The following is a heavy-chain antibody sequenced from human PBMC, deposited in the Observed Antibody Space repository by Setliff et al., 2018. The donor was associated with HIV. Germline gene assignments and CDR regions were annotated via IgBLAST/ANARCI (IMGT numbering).Heavy chain of an antibody. Sequence: PGGSLRLSCAASGFTFSNYAMSWVRQAPGKGLEWVSLLSGRGTYYADSVKGRFTISRDNAKNSLYLQMNSLRAEDTAVYYCARESRPYYFDYWGQGTLVTVSS. CDR2: LSGRGT. J-gene: IGHJ4*02. V-gene: IGHV3-23*01. CDR1: GFTFSNYA. CDR3: ARESRPYYFDY.